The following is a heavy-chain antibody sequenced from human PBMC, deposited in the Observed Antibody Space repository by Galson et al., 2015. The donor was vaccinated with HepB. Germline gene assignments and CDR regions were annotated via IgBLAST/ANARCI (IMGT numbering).Heavy chain of an antibody. CDR2: ISWNSGDI. V-gene: IGHV3-9*01. Sequence: SLRLSCAASGFTFDDYAMHWVRQAPGKGLEWVSGISWNSGDIGYADSVKGRFTISRDNARNSLYLQMNSLRPEDTALYYCAKSPKYYDFWSGYPGVFDYWGQGILVTVSS. CDR3: AKSPKYYDFWSGYPGVFDY. CDR1: GFTFDDYA. J-gene: IGHJ4*02. D-gene: IGHD3-3*01.